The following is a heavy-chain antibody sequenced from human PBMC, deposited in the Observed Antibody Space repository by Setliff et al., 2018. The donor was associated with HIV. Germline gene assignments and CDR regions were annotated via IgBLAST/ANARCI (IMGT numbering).Heavy chain of an antibody. V-gene: IGHV1-69-2*01. CDR2: VDPEDGET. J-gene: IGHJ4*02. CDR3: ATAPTMKVVYSGF. CDR1: GYAFTSYY. D-gene: IGHD3-22*01. Sequence: ASVKVSCKASGYAFTSYYMHWVRRAPGQGLEWMGRVDPEDGETIYAEKFQGRVTITADTSTDTAYMELSSLRSEDTAVYYCATAPTMKVVYSGFWGQGALVTVSS.